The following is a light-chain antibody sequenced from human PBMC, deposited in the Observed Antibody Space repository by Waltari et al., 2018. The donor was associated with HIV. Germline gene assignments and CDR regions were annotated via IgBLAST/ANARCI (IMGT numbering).Light chain of an antibody. CDR2: KAS. J-gene: IGKJ2*01. V-gene: IGKV1-5*03. Sequence: IQMTQSPSILSASVGDRVTITCRASQNVDSWLAWYQQRPGRAPKLLIHKASTLEYGVPARFTGSGSGTNFPLTINSLHPDDFATYYCQQYNSDFYTFGLGTRLDLK. CDR3: QQYNSDFYT. CDR1: QNVDSW.